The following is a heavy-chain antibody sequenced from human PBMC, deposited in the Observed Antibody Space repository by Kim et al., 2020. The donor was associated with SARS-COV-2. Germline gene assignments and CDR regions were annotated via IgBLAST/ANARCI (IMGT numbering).Heavy chain of an antibody. CDR2: ISSSSSYI. CDR3: ARDRYSSSWYSTKYYYYGMDV. J-gene: IGHJ6*02. D-gene: IGHD6-13*01. CDR1: GFTFSSYS. Sequence: GGSLRLSCAASGFTFSSYSMNWVRQAPGKGLEWVSSISSSSSYIYYADSVKGRFTISRDNAKNSLYLQMNSLRAEDTAVYYCARDRYSSSWYSTKYYYYGMDVWGQGTTVTVSS. V-gene: IGHV3-21*01.